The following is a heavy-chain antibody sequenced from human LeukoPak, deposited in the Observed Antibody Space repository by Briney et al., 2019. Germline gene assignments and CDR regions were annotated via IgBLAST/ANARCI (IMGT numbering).Heavy chain of an antibody. CDR3: ARGGSNRGVMMSFDY. D-gene: IGHD3-10*01. V-gene: IGHV3-7*01. CDR2: INRDGSEK. Sequence: GGSLRLSCAASGFTFSDHWMHWVRQAPGKGLEWVAPINRDGSEKWYLDSVRGRFTISRDNAKNSLHLQMNSLRAEDTAVYYCARGGSNRGVMMSFDYWGQGTLVTVSS. J-gene: IGHJ4*02. CDR1: GFTFSDHW.